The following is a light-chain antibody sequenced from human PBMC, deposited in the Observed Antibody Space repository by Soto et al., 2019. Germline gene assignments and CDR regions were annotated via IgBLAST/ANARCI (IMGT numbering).Light chain of an antibody. CDR2: DNN. CDR3: ATWDSSLSAWL. CDR1: SSNIGSNL. J-gene: IGLJ3*02. V-gene: IGLV1-51*01. Sequence: QSVLTQPPSVSAAPGKKVTISCSGSSSNIGSNLVSWYQQLPGTAPKLLIYDNNKRPSGIPDRFSGSKSGTSASLGITGLQTGDEADYSCATWDSSLSAWLFGGGTKLTVL.